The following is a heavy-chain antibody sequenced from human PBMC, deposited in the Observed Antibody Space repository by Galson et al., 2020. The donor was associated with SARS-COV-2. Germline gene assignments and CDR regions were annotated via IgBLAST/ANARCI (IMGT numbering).Heavy chain of an antibody. V-gene: IGHV2-70*11. CDR3: ARSPSLPVAYDY. J-gene: IGHJ4*02. D-gene: IGHD3-16*02. CDR2: IDWDDDK. CDR1: GFSLSTSGMC. Sequence: SGPTLVKPTQTLTLTCTFSGFSLSTSGMCVSWIRQPPGKALEWLARIDWDDDKYYSTSLKTRLTISKDTSKNQVVLTMTNMDPMDTATYYCARSPSLPVAYDYWGQGTLVTVSS.